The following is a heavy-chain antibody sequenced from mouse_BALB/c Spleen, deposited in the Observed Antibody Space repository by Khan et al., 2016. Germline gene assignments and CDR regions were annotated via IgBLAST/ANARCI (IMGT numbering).Heavy chain of an antibody. CDR2: INTYTGEP. V-gene: IGHV9-3-1*01. Sequence: QIQLVQSGPELKKPGETVKISCKTSGYTFTNYGMNWVKQAPGKDLKWMGWINTYTGEPTFADDFKGRFAFSLETSANTAYLQINTLKNEDTATYVCAREEILRYFDVWGAGTTVTVSS. J-gene: IGHJ1*01. CDR1: GYTFTNYG. CDR3: AREEILRYFDV.